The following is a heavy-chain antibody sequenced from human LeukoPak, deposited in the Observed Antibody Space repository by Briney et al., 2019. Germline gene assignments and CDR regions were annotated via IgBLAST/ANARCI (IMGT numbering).Heavy chain of an antibody. CDR1: GYTFTNYD. CDR2: ISGYNGNT. J-gene: IGHJ4*02. Sequence: EASVKVSCKASGYTFTNYDISWVRQAPGQGLEWMGWISGYNGNTNYAQKLQGRVTMTTDTSTGTAYMELRSLRSDDTAVYYCARVMVRGAFDYWGQGTLVTVSS. D-gene: IGHD3-10*01. CDR3: ARVMVRGAFDY. V-gene: IGHV1-18*01.